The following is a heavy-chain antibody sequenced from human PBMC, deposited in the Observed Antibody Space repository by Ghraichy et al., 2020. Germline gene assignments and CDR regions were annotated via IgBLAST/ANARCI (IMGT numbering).Heavy chain of an antibody. V-gene: IGHV4-31*02. D-gene: IGHD1-26*01. CDR1: NDPLSSGAYS. J-gene: IGHJ4*01. CDR3: ARGKRFTLLSS. CDR2: IHNSGTT. Sequence: SQTLSLTCTVSNDPLSSGAYSWHCVRHHPGNGLDWIGYIHNSGTTYYSPSLTSRVIISLDTSNNQLSLKLSSVTAADTAVYYCARGKRFTLLSSWGHGTLVTVSS.